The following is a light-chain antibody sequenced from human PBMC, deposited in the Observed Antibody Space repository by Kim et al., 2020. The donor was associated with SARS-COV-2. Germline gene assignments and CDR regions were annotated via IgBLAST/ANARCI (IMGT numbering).Light chain of an antibody. CDR2: GAS. J-gene: IGKJ5*01. V-gene: IGKV3-15*01. CDR3: QQYAYWRA. Sequence: SLSPGERATLSCRASQSISSSLAWYQQKPGQAPRVLIYGASARATGIPSRFSGSGSGTGFTLTISNLQSEDFAVYYCQQYAYWRAFGQGTRLEIK. CDR1: QSISSS.